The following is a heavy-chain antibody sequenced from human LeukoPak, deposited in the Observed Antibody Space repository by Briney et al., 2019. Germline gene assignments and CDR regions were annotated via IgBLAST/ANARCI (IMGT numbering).Heavy chain of an antibody. V-gene: IGHV3-23*01. D-gene: IGHD1-26*01. J-gene: IGHJ3*02. CDR2: LSFSGGST. CDR1: GFTFSNYG. CDR3: AKGLGGGAFDI. Sequence: RGSLRLSCAASGFTFSNYGMSWVRQAPGKGLEWVSSLSFSGGSTYYADSVKGRFTISRDNSKNTLYLQMNSLRAEDTAVYYCAKGLGGGAFDIWGQGTMVTVSP.